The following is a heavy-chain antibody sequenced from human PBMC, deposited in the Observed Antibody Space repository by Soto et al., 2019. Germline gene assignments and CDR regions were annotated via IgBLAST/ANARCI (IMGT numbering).Heavy chain of an antibody. D-gene: IGHD1-7*01. V-gene: IGHV1-18*01. CDR2: INAYNGNT. CDR3: ARNILGGTTDY. CDR1: GYTFTSYG. Sequence: ASVKVSCKASGYTFTSYGISWVRQAPGQGLEWMGWINAYNGNTNYAQKLQGRVTMTTDTSASTAYMELSSLRSEDTAVYYCARNILGGTTDYWGPGTLVTVSS. J-gene: IGHJ4*02.